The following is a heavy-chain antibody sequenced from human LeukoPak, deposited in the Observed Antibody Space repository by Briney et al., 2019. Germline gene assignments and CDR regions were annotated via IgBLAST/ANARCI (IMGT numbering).Heavy chain of an antibody. CDR3: ARSAVFGVAPYYMDV. Sequence: SETLSLTCTVSGGSISTYYWTWIRQPPGKGLECIGYISYSGTTNYNPSLKSRIIISVDTSKNQFSLKLNSVTAADTAVYYCARSAVFGVAPYYMDVWGKGTTVTVSS. D-gene: IGHD3-3*01. J-gene: IGHJ6*03. V-gene: IGHV4-59*01. CDR2: ISYSGTT. CDR1: GGSISTYY.